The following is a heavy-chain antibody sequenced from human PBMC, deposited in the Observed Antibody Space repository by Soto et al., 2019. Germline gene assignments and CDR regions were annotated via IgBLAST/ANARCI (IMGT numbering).Heavy chain of an antibody. V-gene: IGHV1-2*04. D-gene: IGHD1-1*01. CDR2: INPNSGGT. J-gene: IGHJ6*02. CDR1: GYTFTGYY. Sequence: ASVKVSCKASGYTFTGYYMHWVREAPGQGLEWMGWINPNSGGTNYAQKFQGWVTMTRDTSISTAYMELSRRRSEDTAVYYCATDYTTGPTAYYYYGMDVWGQGPTVTVSS. CDR3: ATDYTTGPTAYYYYGMDV.